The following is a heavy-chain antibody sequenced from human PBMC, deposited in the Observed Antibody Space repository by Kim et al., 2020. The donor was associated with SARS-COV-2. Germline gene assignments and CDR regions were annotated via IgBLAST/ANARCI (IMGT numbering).Heavy chain of an antibody. J-gene: IGHJ5*02. CDR3: ARDVDSAMLTNWFDP. V-gene: IGHV1-69*01. D-gene: IGHD5-18*01. Sequence: QKFKCRVTITADESMTTAYMELTNLRSEDTAVYYCARDVDSAMLTNWFDPWGQGTLVTVSS.